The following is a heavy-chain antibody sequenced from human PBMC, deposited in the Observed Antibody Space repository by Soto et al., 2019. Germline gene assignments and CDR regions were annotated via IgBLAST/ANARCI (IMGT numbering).Heavy chain of an antibody. D-gene: IGHD6-19*01. Sequence: PVGSLRLSCAASGFTVSSNYMSWVRQAPGKGLEWVSVIYSGGSTYYADSVKGRFTISRDNSKNTLYLQMNSLRAEDTAVYYCASGAPYSSGWAAFDYWGQGTLVTVSS. CDR3: ASGAPYSSGWAAFDY. J-gene: IGHJ4*02. CDR2: IYSGGST. CDR1: GFTVSSNY. V-gene: IGHV3-53*01.